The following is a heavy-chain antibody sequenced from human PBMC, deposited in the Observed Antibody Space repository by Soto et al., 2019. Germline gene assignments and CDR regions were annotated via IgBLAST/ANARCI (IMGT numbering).Heavy chain of an antibody. V-gene: IGHV4-59*08. Sequence: SETLSLTCTVSGGSISSYYWTWVRQAPGKGLEWIGYIYNSGTTYYNPSLKSRVTISVDTSKNQFSLKLSSVTAADTAVYYCARVNCSGGSCYSVIDYWGQGTLVTVSS. CDR2: IYNSGTT. J-gene: IGHJ4*02. D-gene: IGHD2-15*01. CDR1: GGSISSYY. CDR3: ARVNCSGGSCYSVIDY.